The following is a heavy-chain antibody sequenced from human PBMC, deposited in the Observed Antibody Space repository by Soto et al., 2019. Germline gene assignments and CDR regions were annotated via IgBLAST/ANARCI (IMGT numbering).Heavy chain of an antibody. CDR3: ARTPQQLEADLANDY. CDR2: IYHSGST. D-gene: IGHD6-13*01. V-gene: IGHV4-4*02. Sequence: ASETLSLTCTVSGGSISSNWWSWVRQPPGKGLEWIGEIYHSGSTNYNPSLKSRVTISVDKSKNQFSLKLSSVTAADTAVYYCARTPQQLEADLANDYWGQGTLVTVSS. CDR1: GGSISSNW. J-gene: IGHJ4*02.